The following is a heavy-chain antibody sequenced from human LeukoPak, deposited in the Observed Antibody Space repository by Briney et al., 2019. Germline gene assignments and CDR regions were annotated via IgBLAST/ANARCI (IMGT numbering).Heavy chain of an antibody. CDR2: MNPNSGNT. V-gene: IGHV1-8*03. D-gene: IGHD4-11*01. Sequence: GASVTVSCKASGYTFTSYDINWVRQAPGQGLEWMGWMNPNSGNTGYAQKFQGRVTITRNTSISTAYMELSSLRSEDTAVYYCARSHDYSNTDWGQGTLVTVSS. J-gene: IGHJ4*02. CDR3: ARSHDYSNTD. CDR1: GYTFTSYD.